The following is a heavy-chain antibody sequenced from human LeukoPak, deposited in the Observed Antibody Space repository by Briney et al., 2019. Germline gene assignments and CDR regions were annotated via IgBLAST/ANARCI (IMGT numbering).Heavy chain of an antibody. J-gene: IGHJ3*02. Sequence: ASVKVSCKGSGYIFTGYYMHWVRQAPGQGLEWMGWINPNSGDTNYAQKFQGRVTMTRDTSITTAYMDLNRLTSDDTAIYYCATTRGRIFDVLSGSDAFDIWGQGTMVTVSS. CDR2: INPNSGDT. CDR1: GYIFTGYY. CDR3: ATTRGRIFDVLSGSDAFDI. D-gene: IGHD3-3*01. V-gene: IGHV1-2*02.